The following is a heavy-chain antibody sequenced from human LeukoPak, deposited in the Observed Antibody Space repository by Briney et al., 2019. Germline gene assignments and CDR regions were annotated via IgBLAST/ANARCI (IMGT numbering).Heavy chain of an antibody. CDR2: ISSSSSTI. Sequence: GGSLRLSCAASGFTFSSYSMNWVRQAPGKGLEWVSYISSSSSTIYYADSVKGRFTISRDNAKNSLYLQMNSLRDEDTAVYYCARASPKYYDSWSGYSNYWYFDLWGRGTLVTVFS. V-gene: IGHV3-48*02. CDR3: ARASPKYYDSWSGYSNYWYFDL. CDR1: GFTFSSYS. D-gene: IGHD3-3*01. J-gene: IGHJ2*01.